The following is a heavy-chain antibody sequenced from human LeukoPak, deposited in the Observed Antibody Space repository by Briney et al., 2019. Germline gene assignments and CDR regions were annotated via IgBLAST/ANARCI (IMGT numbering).Heavy chain of an antibody. CDR1: GYTFTGYY. V-gene: IGHV1-2*02. D-gene: IGHD2-8*01. Sequence: ASVKVSCKASGYTFTGYYMHWVRQTPGQGLEWMGWINPNSGGTNYAQKFQGRVTMTRDTSISTAYMELSRLRSDDTAVYYCAGSLGYCTSNVCYLKYWGQGTLVTVSS. J-gene: IGHJ4*02. CDR2: INPNSGGT. CDR3: AGSLGYCTSNVCYLKY.